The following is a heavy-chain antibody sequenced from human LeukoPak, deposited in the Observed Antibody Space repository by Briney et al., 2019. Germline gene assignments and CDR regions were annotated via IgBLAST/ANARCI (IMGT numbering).Heavy chain of an antibody. D-gene: IGHD2-15*01. V-gene: IGHV4-38-2*02. CDR1: GYSISSGYY. J-gene: IGHJ4*02. Sequence: SETLSLTCTVSGYSISSGYYWGWIRQPPGKGLEWIGSIYHSGSTYYNPSLKSRVTISVDTSKNQFSLKLSSVTAADTAVYYCARSDIVVALSVFDYWGQGTLVTVSS. CDR3: ARSDIVVALSVFDY. CDR2: IYHSGST.